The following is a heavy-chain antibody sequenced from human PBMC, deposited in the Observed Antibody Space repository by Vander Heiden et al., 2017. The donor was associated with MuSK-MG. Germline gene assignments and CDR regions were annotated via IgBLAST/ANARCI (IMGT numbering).Heavy chain of an antibody. CDR1: GLPFSDYY. CDR2: ISSSGSTR. Sequence: QVQLVESGGGLVKPGGSLSLSCAASGLPFSDYYMSWIRQAPGKGLEWVSYISSSGSTRYYADAVKGRCTISRDNAKNSRYLKMNSLRAEDTAVYYCARIGRVGRFVDYWGHGTLVTVSS. D-gene: IGHD3-3*01. CDR3: ARIGRVGRFVDY. J-gene: IGHJ4*01. V-gene: IGHV3-11*01.